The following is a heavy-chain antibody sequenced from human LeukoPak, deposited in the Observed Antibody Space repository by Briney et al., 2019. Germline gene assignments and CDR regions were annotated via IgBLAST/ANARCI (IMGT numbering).Heavy chain of an antibody. V-gene: IGHV3-74*01. Sequence: PGGSLRLSCSASGFSLSGHWMHWARQLPGKGLVWFSRISPTGSTTSYADSVKGRFTVSRDNAKNTLYLQGKNLRAEDTAVYYVARGPNSNWSGLDSWGQGTLLTVSS. J-gene: IGHJ4*02. CDR1: GFSLSGHW. CDR3: ARGPNSNWSGLDS. CDR2: ISPTGSTT. D-gene: IGHD6-6*01.